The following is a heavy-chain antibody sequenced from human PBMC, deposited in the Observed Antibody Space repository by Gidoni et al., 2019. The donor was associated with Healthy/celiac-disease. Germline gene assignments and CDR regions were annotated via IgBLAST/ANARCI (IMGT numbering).Heavy chain of an antibody. D-gene: IGHD6-13*01. V-gene: IGHV4-39*01. J-gene: IGHJ3*02. Sequence: QLQLQESGPGLVKPSETLSLTCTVSGGSISSSSYYWGWIRQPPGKGLEWIGSIYYSGSTYYNPSLKSRVTISVDTSKNQFSLKLSSVTAADTAVYYCARPAGRYSSSWLNAFDIWGQGTMVTVSS. CDR3: ARPAGRYSSSWLNAFDI. CDR1: GGSISSSSYY. CDR2: IYYSGST.